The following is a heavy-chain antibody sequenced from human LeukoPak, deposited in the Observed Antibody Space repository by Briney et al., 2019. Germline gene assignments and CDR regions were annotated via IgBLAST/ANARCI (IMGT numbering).Heavy chain of an antibody. CDR1: GGSISSSPYY. V-gene: IGHV4-39*01. D-gene: IGHD3-10*01. CDR3: AANSADYNTLGSSYKV. CDR2: IYYSGST. J-gene: IGHJ4*02. Sequence: SETLSLTCTVSGGSISSSPYYWGWIRQSPGKGLEWIGTIYYSGSTYYNPSLKSRVTISVDTSKNRFSLKLNSVTAADTAVFYCAANSADYNTLGSSYKVWGQGTLVTVSS.